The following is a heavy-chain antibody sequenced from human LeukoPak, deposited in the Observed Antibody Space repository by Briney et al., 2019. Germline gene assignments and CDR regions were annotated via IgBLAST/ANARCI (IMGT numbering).Heavy chain of an antibody. CDR2: INPNTGGT. V-gene: IGHV1-2*02. D-gene: IGHD3-16*02. CDR3: ARPYDYLWGSYRNDAFEI. CDR1: GYTFVGNH. Sequence: GASVKVSCKTSGYTFVGNHLHWVRQAPGQGPEWMGWINPNTGGTNYAQKSQGRVTMTRDTSISTVYMELTRLRFDDTAVYFCARPYDYLWGSYRNDAFEIWGQGTMVTVSS. J-gene: IGHJ3*02.